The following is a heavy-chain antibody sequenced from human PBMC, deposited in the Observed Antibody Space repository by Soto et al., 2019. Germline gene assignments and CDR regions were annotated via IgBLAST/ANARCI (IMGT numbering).Heavy chain of an antibody. J-gene: IGHJ6*03. CDR1: GYTFTSYD. Sequence: DSVKVSCKASGYTFTSYDINWVRQATGQGLEWMGWMNPNSGNTGYAQKFQGRVTMTRNTSISTAYMELSSLRSEDTAVYYCAIERRYLIGYMDVWCKAITVTVS. CDR3: AIERRYLIGYMDV. D-gene: IGHD3-16*02. V-gene: IGHV1-8*01. CDR2: MNPNSGNT.